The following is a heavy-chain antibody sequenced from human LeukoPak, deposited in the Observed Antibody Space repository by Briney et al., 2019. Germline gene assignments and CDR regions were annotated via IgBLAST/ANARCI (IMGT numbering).Heavy chain of an antibody. D-gene: IGHD3-22*01. CDR1: GFTFSSYA. Sequence: PGGSLRLSCAASGFTFSSYAMSWVRQAPGKGLEGVSAISGSGGSTYYADSVKGRFTISRDNSKNTLYLQMNSLRAEDTAVYYCAKDQSTMIVVATFDYWGQGNLVTVSS. CDR2: ISGSGGST. CDR3: AKDQSTMIVVATFDY. J-gene: IGHJ4*02. V-gene: IGHV3-23*01.